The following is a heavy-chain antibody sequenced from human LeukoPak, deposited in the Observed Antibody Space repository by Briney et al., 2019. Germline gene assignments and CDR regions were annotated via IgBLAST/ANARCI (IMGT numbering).Heavy chain of an antibody. CDR3: ASVNDYGDPLPRYMDV. J-gene: IGHJ6*03. CDR1: GGSISSSNW. Sequence: SETLSLTCAVSGGSISSSNWWSWVRQPPGKGLEWIGEIYHSGSTNYNPSLKSRVTISVDKSKDQFSLKLSSVTAADTAVYYCASVNDYGDPLPRYMDVWGKGTAVTVSS. V-gene: IGHV4-4*02. CDR2: IYHSGST. D-gene: IGHD4-17*01.